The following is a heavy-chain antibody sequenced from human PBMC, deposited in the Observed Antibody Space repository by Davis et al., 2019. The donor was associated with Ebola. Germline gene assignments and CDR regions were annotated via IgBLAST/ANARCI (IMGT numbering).Heavy chain of an antibody. CDR2: VSHSERER. J-gene: IGHJ4*02. CDR3: VRAVFHEVLDY. CDR1: GFTFRNYA. Sequence: PGGSLRLSCAASGFTFRNYAMHWVPQAPGKGLEWVAVVSHSERERFYADSVKGRFTISRDNPANTLYLQMGSLPVDDTAVYYCVRAVFHEVLDYWGQGTPVTVSS. V-gene: IGHV3-30*04. D-gene: IGHD3-3*01.